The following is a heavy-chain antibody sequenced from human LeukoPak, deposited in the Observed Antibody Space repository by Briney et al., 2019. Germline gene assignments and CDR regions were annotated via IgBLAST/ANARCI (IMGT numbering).Heavy chain of an antibody. Sequence: GGSLRLSCEAPGFTFSTYWMGWVRQAPGKGLEWVAKINQDGSVKYYVDSVKGRFTISRDNAEKSLYLQMNSLRAEDTAVYYCAELGITMIGGVWGKGTTVTISS. D-gene: IGHD3-10*02. CDR2: INQDGSVK. V-gene: IGHV3-7*01. CDR3: AELGITMIGGV. CDR1: GFTFSTYW. J-gene: IGHJ6*04.